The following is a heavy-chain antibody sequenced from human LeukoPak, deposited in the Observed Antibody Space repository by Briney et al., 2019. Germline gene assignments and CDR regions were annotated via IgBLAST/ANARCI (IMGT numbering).Heavy chain of an antibody. J-gene: IGHJ4*02. V-gene: IGHV5-51*01. CDR2: IYPGDSDT. Sequence: GESLKISCKGSGYSFTSYWIGWVRQMPGKGLEWRGIIYPGDSDTRYSPSFQGQVTISADKSISTAYLQWSSLKASDTAMYYCARQGDLHCSGGSCYFYYWGQGTLVTVSS. D-gene: IGHD2-15*01. CDR1: GYSFTSYW. CDR3: ARQGDLHCSGGSCYFYY.